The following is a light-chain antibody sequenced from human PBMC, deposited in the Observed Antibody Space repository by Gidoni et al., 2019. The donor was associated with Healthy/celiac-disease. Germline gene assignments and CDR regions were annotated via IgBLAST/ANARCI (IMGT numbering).Light chain of an antibody. Sequence: DIQMTQSPSSLSASVGDRVTITCRASQSISSYLNLYQQKPGKAPKLLIYAASSLQSGVPSRFSGSGSGTDFTLTISSLQPEDFATYYCQQSYSTRVTFGGGTKVEIK. CDR2: AAS. CDR1: QSISSY. CDR3: QQSYSTRVT. J-gene: IGKJ4*01. V-gene: IGKV1-39*01.